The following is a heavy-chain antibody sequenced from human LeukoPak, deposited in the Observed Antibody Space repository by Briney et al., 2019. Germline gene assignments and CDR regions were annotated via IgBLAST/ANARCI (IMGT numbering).Heavy chain of an antibody. Sequence: SETLSLTCTVSGGSISNYYWSWIRQPPGKGLEWIGYIYYSGSTNYNPSLKSRVTISVDTSKNQFSLKLSSVTAADTAVYYCARVTVGASWFDYWGQGTLVTVSS. CDR2: IYYSGST. V-gene: IGHV4-59*01. J-gene: IGHJ4*02. CDR3: ARVTVGASWFDY. CDR1: GGSISNYY. D-gene: IGHD1-26*01.